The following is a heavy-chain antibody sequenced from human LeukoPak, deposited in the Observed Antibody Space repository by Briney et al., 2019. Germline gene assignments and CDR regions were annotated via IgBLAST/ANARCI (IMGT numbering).Heavy chain of an antibody. CDR3: ARSSGYRNGMDV. J-gene: IGHJ6*02. Sequence: GGSLRLSCAASRFTFSGYSMNWVRQAPGKGLEWVSYISSSSSTIYYADSVKGRFTISRDNAKNSLYLQMNSLRAEDTAVYYCARSSGYRNGMDVWGQGTTVTVSS. CDR1: RFTFSGYS. V-gene: IGHV3-48*01. CDR2: ISSSSSTI. D-gene: IGHD6-13*01.